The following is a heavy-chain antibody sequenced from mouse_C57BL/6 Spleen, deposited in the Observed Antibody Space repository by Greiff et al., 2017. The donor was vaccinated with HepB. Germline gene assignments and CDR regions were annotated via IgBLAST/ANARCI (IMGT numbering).Heavy chain of an antibody. CDR1: GYTFTDYY. D-gene: IGHD2-4*01. CDR2: INPNNGGT. Sequence: EVQLQQSGPELVKPGASVKISCKASGYTFTDYYMNWVKQSHGKSLEWIGDINPNNGGTSYNQKFKGKATLTVDKSSSTAYMELRILTSEDSAVYYCARPSYDFSWFDYWGQGTLVTVSA. CDR3: ARPSYDFSWFDY. V-gene: IGHV1-26*01. J-gene: IGHJ3*01.